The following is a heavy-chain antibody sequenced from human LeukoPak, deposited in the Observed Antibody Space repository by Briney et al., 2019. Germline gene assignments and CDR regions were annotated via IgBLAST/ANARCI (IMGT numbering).Heavy chain of an antibody. CDR1: GYTFTDYF. CDR2: INPNSGGT. CDR3: ARDYELGTAGTAYEYFDN. D-gene: IGHD1-1*01. V-gene: IGHV1-2*02. J-gene: IGHJ4*02. Sequence: ASVKVSCKTSGYTFTDYFMQWVRHAPGQGLEWMGWINPNSGGTSYAQKFQGRVTMTRDTSISTAYMELSRLRSDDTAVYYCARDYELGTAGTAYEYFDNWGQGTLVTVSS.